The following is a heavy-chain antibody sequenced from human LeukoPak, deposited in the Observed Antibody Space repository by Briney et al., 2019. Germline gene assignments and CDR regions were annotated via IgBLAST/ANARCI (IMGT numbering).Heavy chain of an antibody. V-gene: IGHV3-21*01. Sequence: GGSLRLSCAASGFTFSSYSMNWVRQAPGKGLEWVSSISSSSSYIYYADSVKGRFTISRDNAKNSLYLQMNSLRAEDTAVYYCERDRTYHYDSRGYYHAFDIWGQGTMVTVSS. CDR2: ISSSSSYI. CDR3: ERDRTYHYDSRGYYHAFDI. D-gene: IGHD3-22*01. J-gene: IGHJ3*02. CDR1: GFTFSSYS.